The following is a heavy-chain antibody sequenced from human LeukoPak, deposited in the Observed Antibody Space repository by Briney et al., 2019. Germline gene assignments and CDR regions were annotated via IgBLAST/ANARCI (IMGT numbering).Heavy chain of an antibody. V-gene: IGHV4-38-2*02. D-gene: IGHD6-13*01. CDR3: ARGLSIAAAGL. J-gene: IGHJ4*02. Sequence: SETLSLTCTVSGYSISSGYYWGWIRQPPGKGLEWIGSIYHSGSTYYNPSLKSRVTISVDTSKNQFSLKLSSVTAADTAVYYCARGLSIAAAGLWGQGTLVTVSS. CDR1: GYSISSGYY. CDR2: IYHSGST.